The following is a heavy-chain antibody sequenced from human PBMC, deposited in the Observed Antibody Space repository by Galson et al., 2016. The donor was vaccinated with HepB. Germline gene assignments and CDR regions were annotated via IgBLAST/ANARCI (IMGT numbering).Heavy chain of an antibody. V-gene: IGHV5-51*01. D-gene: IGHD3-10*01. J-gene: IGHJ4*02. CDR1: GSRFTSYW. CDR2: IYPGDSDT. CDR3: ARPAGSGVTAPGFDY. Sequence: QSGAEVKKPGESLKISCKGSGSRFTSYWIGWVRQMPGKGLEWMGIIYPGDSDTTYSPSFEGQVTISADKSISTAYLQWDSLKASDTAVYYCARPAGSGVTAPGFDYWGQGTLLTVSS.